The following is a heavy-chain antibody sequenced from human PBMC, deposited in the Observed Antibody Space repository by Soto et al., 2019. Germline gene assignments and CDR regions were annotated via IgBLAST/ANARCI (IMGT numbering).Heavy chain of an antibody. CDR3: ARDRRRSAAGPYYYYYGMDV. CDR2: IIPIFGTA. J-gene: IGHJ6*02. D-gene: IGHD6-13*01. V-gene: IGHV1-69*13. CDR1: GGTFSSYA. Sequence: SVKVSCKASGGTFSSYAISWVRQAPGQGLEWMGGIIPIFGTANYAQKFQGRVTITADESTSTAYMELSSLRSEDTAVYYCARDRRRSAAGPYYYYYGMDVWGQGTTVTVSS.